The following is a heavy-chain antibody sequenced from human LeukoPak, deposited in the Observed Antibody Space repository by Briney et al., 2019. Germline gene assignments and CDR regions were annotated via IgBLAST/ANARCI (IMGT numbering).Heavy chain of an antibody. CDR1: GGSISSYY. D-gene: IGHD4-23*01. CDR3: ARGRYGGYFDC. Sequence: KPSETLSLTCTVSGGSISSYYWSWIRQPPGKGLEWIGYIENSGRTEYNPSLMSRITISVDTSKIQFSLMLSPVTAADTAVYYCARGRYGGYFDCWGQGTLVTVSS. V-gene: IGHV4-59*01. J-gene: IGHJ4*02. CDR2: IENSGRT.